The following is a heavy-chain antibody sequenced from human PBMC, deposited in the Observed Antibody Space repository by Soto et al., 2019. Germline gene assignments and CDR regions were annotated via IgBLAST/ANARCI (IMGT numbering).Heavy chain of an antibody. J-gene: IGHJ6*02. V-gene: IGHV1-69*06. CDR1: GGTFSSYA. CDR2: IVPLFRTT. CDR3: ARGGDSSTWSNLLDRSGLDV. D-gene: IGHD6-13*01. Sequence: QVQLVQSGAEAKKPGSSVKVSCKTSGGTFSSYAISWVRQAPGQGLEWMGGIVPLFRTTNYAQKFQGRVTINADRSTYTVYIELSGLRAGDTAVYYCARGGDSSTWSNLLDRSGLDVWGQGTTVTVSS.